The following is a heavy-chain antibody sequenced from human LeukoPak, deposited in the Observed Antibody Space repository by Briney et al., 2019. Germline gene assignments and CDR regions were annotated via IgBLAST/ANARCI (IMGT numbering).Heavy chain of an antibody. CDR3: SRVIAAAGYTYDY. Sequence: PGGSLRLSCAASGFTFSDYYMSWIRQAPGKGLEWVSYISSSSSYTNYADSVKGRFTISRDNAKNSLYLQMNSLKSEDTAVFYCSRVIAAAGYTYDYWGQGTLVTVSS. CDR1: GFTFSDYY. CDR2: ISSSSSYT. V-gene: IGHV3-11*05. D-gene: IGHD6-13*01. J-gene: IGHJ4*02.